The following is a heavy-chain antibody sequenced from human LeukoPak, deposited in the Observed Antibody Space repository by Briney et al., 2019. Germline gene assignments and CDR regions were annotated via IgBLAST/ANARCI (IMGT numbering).Heavy chain of an antibody. D-gene: IGHD7-27*01. CDR3: AGTGNWGGYYFDY. CDR2: ISSSSSTI. CDR1: GFTFSSYS. J-gene: IGHJ4*02. V-gene: IGHV3-48*04. Sequence: PGGSLRLSCAASGFTFSSYSMNWVRQAPGKGLEWVSYISSSSSTIYYADSVKGRFTISRDNAKNSLYLQMNSLRAEDTAVYYCAGTGNWGGYYFDYWGQGTLVTVSS.